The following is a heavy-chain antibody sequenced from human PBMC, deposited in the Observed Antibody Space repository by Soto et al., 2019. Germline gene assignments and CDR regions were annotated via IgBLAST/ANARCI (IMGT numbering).Heavy chain of an antibody. CDR3: ARTVRVLYGLAV. CDR2: ISAAGDP. CDR1: GFTFRNYD. Sequence: EVQLVESGGGLVQPGGSLRLSCEASGFTFRNYDMHWVRQGTGKGLEWVSGISAAGDPDYADSVEGRFTISRENAQKSSLLQTNSLSVGDTAVYYCARTVRVLYGLAVWGQGTTVIVSS. J-gene: IGHJ6*02. V-gene: IGHV3-13*05.